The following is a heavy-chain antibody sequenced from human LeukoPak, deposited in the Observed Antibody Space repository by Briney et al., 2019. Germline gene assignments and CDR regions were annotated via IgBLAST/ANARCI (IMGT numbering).Heavy chain of an antibody. J-gene: IGHJ6*03. CDR2: INPSGGST. V-gene: IGHV1-46*01. Sequence: ASVKVSCKASGYTFTSYYMHWVRQAPGQGLEWMGIINPSGGSTSYAQRFQGRVTMTRDTSTSTVYMELSSLRSEDTAVYYCARDLRRFGGYYYYMDVWGKGTTVTVSS. CDR1: GYTFTSYY. CDR3: ARDLRRFGGYYYYMDV. D-gene: IGHD5-12*01.